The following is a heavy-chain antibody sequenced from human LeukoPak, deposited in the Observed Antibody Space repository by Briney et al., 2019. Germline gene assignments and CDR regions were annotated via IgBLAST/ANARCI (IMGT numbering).Heavy chain of an antibody. D-gene: IGHD3-22*01. CDR2: INPDSGGT. Sequence: ASVKVSCKASGYTFTGYYMHWVRQAPGQGLEWTGWINPDSGGTNYAQKFQGRVTMTKDTSISTAYMELSRLRSDDTAVYYCARDGYDSSGYPYYFDYWGQGTLGTVST. CDR3: ARDGYDSSGYPYYFDY. V-gene: IGHV1-2*02. CDR1: GYTFTGYY. J-gene: IGHJ4*02.